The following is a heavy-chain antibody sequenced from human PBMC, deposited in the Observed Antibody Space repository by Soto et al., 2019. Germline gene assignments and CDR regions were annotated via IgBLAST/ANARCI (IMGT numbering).Heavy chain of an antibody. CDR3: AREDSIIIPAVSDF. D-gene: IGHD2-2*01. CDR1: GFAFNNYG. CDR2: ISKSDYT. V-gene: IGHV3-21*01. Sequence: GGSLRLACTVSGFAFNNYGINWVRQAPGKGLEWVSSISKSDYTYYSDSVKGRFAISRDNAKSSVSLQMNTLRVEDTAVYYCAREDSIIIPAVSDFWGQGTLVTVSS. J-gene: IGHJ4*02.